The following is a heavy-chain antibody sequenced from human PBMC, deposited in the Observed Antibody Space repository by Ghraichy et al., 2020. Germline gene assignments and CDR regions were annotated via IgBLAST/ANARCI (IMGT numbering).Heavy chain of an antibody. D-gene: IGHD2-2*01. Sequence: ASVKVSCKASGYTFTSYYMHWVRQAPGQGLEWMGIINPSGGSTNYAQKFQGRVTMTRDTSTSTVYMELSSLRSEDTAVYYCARDIVVVPAAMEWFDPWGQGTLVTVSS. J-gene: IGHJ5*02. CDR3: ARDIVVVPAAMEWFDP. V-gene: IGHV1-46*03. CDR2: INPSGGST. CDR1: GYTFTSYY.